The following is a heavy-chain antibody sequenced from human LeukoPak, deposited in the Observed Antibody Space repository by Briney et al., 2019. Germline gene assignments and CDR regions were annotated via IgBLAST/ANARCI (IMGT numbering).Heavy chain of an antibody. V-gene: IGHV3-74*01. CDR2: INTDGTTT. CDR1: GFTFSNSW. J-gene: IGHJ4*02. CDR3: ARSEDSSGYSYYFDY. Sequence: GGSLRLSCAASGFTFSNSWMHWVRQAPGKGLVWVSRINTDGTTTTYADSVRGRFTISRDNAKNSLYLQMNSLRAEDTALYYCARSEDSSGYSYYFDYWGQGTLVTVSS. D-gene: IGHD3-22*01.